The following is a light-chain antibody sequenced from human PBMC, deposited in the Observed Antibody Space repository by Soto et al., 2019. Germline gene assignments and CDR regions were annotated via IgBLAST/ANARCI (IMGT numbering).Light chain of an antibody. J-gene: IGLJ1*01. CDR2: EVS. Sequence: QSALTRPASVSGSPGQSITISCTGTSSDVGYYDFVSWYQQHPGKAPKLIIYEVSNRPSGVSDRFSASKSGNTASLTISGLQAEDEADYHCSSYAGSTAFYVFGTGTKV. CDR1: SSDVGYYDF. V-gene: IGLV2-14*01. CDR3: SSYAGSTAFYV.